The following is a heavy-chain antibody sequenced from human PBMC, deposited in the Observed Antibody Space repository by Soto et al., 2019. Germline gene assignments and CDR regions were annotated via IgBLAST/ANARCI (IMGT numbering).Heavy chain of an antibody. CDR2: IDPTGATI. CDR3: ARGHPGDRNARHYGMEV. D-gene: IGHD7-27*01. Sequence: ASVKVSCKASGYTLTNYHMHWVRQAPGQMLQWMGVIDPTGATISDAQKVQGRITVTRDTTTSTVNMEQSSLRSQDTGVYYCARGHPGDRNARHYGMEVWGQGTTV. CDR1: GYTLTNYH. V-gene: IGHV1-46*01. J-gene: IGHJ6*01.